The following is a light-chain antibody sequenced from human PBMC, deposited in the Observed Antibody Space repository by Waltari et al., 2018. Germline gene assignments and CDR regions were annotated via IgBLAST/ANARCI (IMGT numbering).Light chain of an antibody. Sequence: DIVMTQFPDSLAVSLGAREPITGKYIPSVLPSSNNKNYLGWYQQKPGQPPKLLISWAATRESGVPYRFSGSGSGTDFTLTISSLQAEDVAVYYCQQCYSFPYTFGQGTKLEIK. J-gene: IGKJ2*01. V-gene: IGKV4-1*01. CDR1: PSVLPSSNNKNY. CDR3: QQCYSFPYT. CDR2: WAA.